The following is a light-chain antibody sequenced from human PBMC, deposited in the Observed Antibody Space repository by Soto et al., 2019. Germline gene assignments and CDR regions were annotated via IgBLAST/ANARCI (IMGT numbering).Light chain of an antibody. J-gene: IGLJ1*01. Sequence: QSALTQPASGSGSPGQSITISCTGTSSDVGAYNYVSWYQQHPGKAPKLMIYDVSDRPSGVSNRFSGSKSGNRASLTISGLQAEDEADYYCSSYTSASTFYVFGTGTKLTVL. CDR3: SSYTSASTFYV. CDR1: SSDVGAYNY. CDR2: DVS. V-gene: IGLV2-14*03.